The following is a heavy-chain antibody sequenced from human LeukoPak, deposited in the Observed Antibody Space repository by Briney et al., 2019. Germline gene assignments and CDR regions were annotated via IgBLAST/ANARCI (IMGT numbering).Heavy chain of an antibody. CDR3: ARAYCGGDCFSALSY. Sequence: SVKVSCKASGYTFTGYYMHWVRQAPGQGLEWMGRIIPILDITNYAQKFQGRVTITADKSTSTAYMELSSLRSEDTAVYYCARAYCGGDCFSALSYWGQGTLVTVSS. CDR1: GYTFTGYY. V-gene: IGHV1-69*04. CDR2: IIPILDIT. J-gene: IGHJ4*02. D-gene: IGHD2-21*02.